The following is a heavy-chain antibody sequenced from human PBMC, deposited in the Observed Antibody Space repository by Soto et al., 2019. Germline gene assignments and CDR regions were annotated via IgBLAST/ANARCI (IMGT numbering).Heavy chain of an antibody. CDR2: RCSSGGDT. V-gene: IGHV3-23*01. Sequence: PEKGLEWVSGRCSSGGDTYYADSVKGRVTVSRNNSRITLYLQMTSLRAEDTAVYYCSFFFFQAEDGIRDVRSVSAFLLNRSSDL. CDR3: SFFFFQAEDGIRDVRSVSAFLLNRSSDL. J-gene: IGHJ2*01. D-gene: IGHD3-10*02.